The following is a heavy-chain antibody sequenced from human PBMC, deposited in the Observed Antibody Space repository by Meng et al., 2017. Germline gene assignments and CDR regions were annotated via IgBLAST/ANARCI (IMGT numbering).Heavy chain of an antibody. J-gene: IGHJ4*02. D-gene: IGHD6-13*01. CDR2: INPNSGGT. CDR1: GYTFTGYY. Sequence: ASVKVSCKASGYTFTGYYMHWVRQAPGQGLEWMGWINPNSGGTNYAQKFQGRVTMTRDTSISTAYMELSRLRSDDTAVYYCARDDSSSWYFLDCWGQGTLVTVSS. V-gene: IGHV1-2*02. CDR3: ARDDSSSWYFLDC.